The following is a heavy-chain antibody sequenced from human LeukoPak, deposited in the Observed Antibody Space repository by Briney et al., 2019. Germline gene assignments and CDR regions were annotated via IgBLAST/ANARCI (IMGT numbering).Heavy chain of an antibody. CDR3: AKDRANIAASSHFDY. CDR1: GFTFSSYW. D-gene: IGHD6-13*01. Sequence: GGSLRLSCAASGFTFSSYWMSWVRQAPGKGLEWVSTISGSGGTTYYADSVRGRFTISRDNSKNTLYLQMNSLRAEDTAVYYCAKDRANIAASSHFDYWGQGTLVTVSS. J-gene: IGHJ4*02. CDR2: ISGSGGTT. V-gene: IGHV3-23*01.